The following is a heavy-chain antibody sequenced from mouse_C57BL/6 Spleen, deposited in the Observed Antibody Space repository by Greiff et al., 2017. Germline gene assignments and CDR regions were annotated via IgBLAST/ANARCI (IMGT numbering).Heavy chain of an antibody. J-gene: IGHJ2*01. CDR2: IAPNSGGT. CDR3: ARSRDWHYFDY. D-gene: IGHD3-3*01. Sequence: QVQLQQPGAELVKPGASVKLSCKASGYTFTSYWMHWVKQRPGRGLEWIGRIAPNSGGTKYNEKFKSKATLTVDKPSSPAYMQLSSLTSEDSAVYYCARSRDWHYFDYWGQGTTLTVSS. CDR1: GYTFTSYW. V-gene: IGHV1-72*01.